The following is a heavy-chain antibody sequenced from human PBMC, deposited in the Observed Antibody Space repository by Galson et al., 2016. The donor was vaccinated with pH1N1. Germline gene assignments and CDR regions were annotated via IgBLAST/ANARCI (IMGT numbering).Heavy chain of an antibody. V-gene: IGHV2-70*01. Sequence: PALVKPTQTLTLTCTFSGFSLSTSGMCVSWLRQPPGKALEWLALIDWDDDKYYSTSLKTRLTISKDTSKNQVVLTMTNMDPVDTATYYCARLDYGDYSGYFEYWGQGTLVTVSS. CDR2: IDWDDDK. CDR3: ARLDYGDYSGYFEY. D-gene: IGHD4-17*01. CDR1: GFSLSTSGMC. J-gene: IGHJ4*02.